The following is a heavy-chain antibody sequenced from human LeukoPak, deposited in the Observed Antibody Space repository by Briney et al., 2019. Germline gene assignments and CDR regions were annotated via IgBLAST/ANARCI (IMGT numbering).Heavy chain of an antibody. CDR3: AKEMDCSGGSCYQPWAFDI. CDR2: ISYDGSNK. V-gene: IGHV3-30*18. J-gene: IGHJ3*02. CDR1: GFTFSSYG. Sequence: GRSLRLSCAASGFTFSSYGMHWVRQAPGKGLEWVAVISYDGSNKYYADSVKGRFTISRDNSKNTLYLQMNSLRAEDTAVYYCAKEMDCSGGSCYQPWAFDIWGQGTMVTVSS. D-gene: IGHD2-15*01.